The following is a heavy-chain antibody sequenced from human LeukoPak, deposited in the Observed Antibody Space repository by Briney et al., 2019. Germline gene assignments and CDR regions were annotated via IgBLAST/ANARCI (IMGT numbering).Heavy chain of an antibody. CDR3: ARGVVAARFWFDP. CDR2: IYYSGST. Sequence: SETLSLTCTVSGGSISSSSYYWGWIRQPPGKGLEWIGSIYYSGSTNYNPSLKSRVTISVDTSKNQFSLKLSSVTAADTAVYYCARGVVAARFWFDPWGQGTLVTVSS. J-gene: IGHJ5*02. V-gene: IGHV4-39*07. D-gene: IGHD6-6*01. CDR1: GGSISSSSYY.